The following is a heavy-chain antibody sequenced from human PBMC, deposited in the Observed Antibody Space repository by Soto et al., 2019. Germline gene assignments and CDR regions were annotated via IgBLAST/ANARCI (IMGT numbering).Heavy chain of an antibody. CDR1: GFTFSSYA. CDR2: ISGSGGST. J-gene: IGHJ6*02. V-gene: IGHV3-23*01. Sequence: EVQLLESGGGLVQPGGSLRLSCAASGFTFSSYAMSWVRQAPGKGLEWVSAISGSGGSTYYADSVKGRFTISRDNSKNTLYPQMNSLRAEDTAVYYCAKGTDIVVVPAEVGMDVWGQGTTVTVSS. D-gene: IGHD2-2*01. CDR3: AKGTDIVVVPAEVGMDV.